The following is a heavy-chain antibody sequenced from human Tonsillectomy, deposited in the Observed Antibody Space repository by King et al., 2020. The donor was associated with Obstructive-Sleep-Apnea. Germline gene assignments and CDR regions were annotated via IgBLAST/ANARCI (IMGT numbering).Heavy chain of an antibody. CDR3: ARETSSGSRYFDL. Sequence: VQLVESGGGLVQPGGSLRLSCAASGFTFSSYWMHWVRQAPGKGLVWVSRFYSDGSSTSYSDSVKGRFTISRDNPKNTLYLQMNSLRAEDTAVLYCARETSSGSRYFDLWGRGTLVTVSS. V-gene: IGHV3-74*01. CDR1: GFTFSSYW. D-gene: IGHD3-22*01. J-gene: IGHJ2*01. CDR2: FYSDGSST.